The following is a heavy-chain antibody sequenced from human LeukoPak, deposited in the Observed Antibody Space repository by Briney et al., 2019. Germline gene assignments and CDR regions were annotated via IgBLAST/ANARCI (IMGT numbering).Heavy chain of an antibody. Sequence: SETLSLTCTVSGGSISSSSYYWSWIRQPPGKGLEWIGYIYYSGSTNYNPSLKSRVTISVDTSKNQFSLKLSSVTAADTAVYYCARVKSKKAYYYGSGGAFDIWGQGTMVTVSS. CDR2: IYYSGST. CDR3: ARVKSKKAYYYGSGGAFDI. D-gene: IGHD3-10*01. J-gene: IGHJ3*02. V-gene: IGHV4-61*01. CDR1: GGSISSSSYY.